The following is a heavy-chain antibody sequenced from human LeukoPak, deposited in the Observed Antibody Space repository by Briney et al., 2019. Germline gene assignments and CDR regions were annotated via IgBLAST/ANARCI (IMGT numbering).Heavy chain of an antibody. V-gene: IGHV3-53*01. D-gene: IGHD2-21*02. CDR3: ARHLSGECTTDCYSPDAYDL. CDR2: IYIDART. Sequence: GGSLRLSCAASGYIVSKIYMTWVRQAPGKGLEWGSTIYIDARTYDADSVKGRSALSRDYLKNTLFLQMNSLRAEDTALYYCARHLSGECTTDCYSPDAYDLWGQGTMVTVSS. J-gene: IGHJ3*01. CDR1: GYIVSKIY.